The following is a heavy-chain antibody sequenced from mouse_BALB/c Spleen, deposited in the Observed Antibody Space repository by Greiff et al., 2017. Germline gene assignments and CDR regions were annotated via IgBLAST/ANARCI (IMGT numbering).Heavy chain of an antibody. D-gene: IGHD2-1*01. CDR1: GFTFSSYT. Sequence: EVKLVESGGGLVKPGGSLKLSCAASGFTFSSYTMSWVRQTPEKRLEWVATISSGGSYTYYPDSVKGRFTISRDNAKNTLYLQMSSLKSEDTAMYYCTREDGNYDYYYAMDYWGQGTSVTVSS. V-gene: IGHV5-6-4*01. J-gene: IGHJ4*01. CDR3: TREDGNYDYYYAMDY. CDR2: ISSGGSYT.